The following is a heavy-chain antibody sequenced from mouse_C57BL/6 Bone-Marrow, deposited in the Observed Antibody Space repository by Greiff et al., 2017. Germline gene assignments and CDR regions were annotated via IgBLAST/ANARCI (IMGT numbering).Heavy chain of an antibody. CDR3: SWFDGNYFDV. CDR1: GFNINDDY. V-gene: IGHV14-4*01. CDR2: IDPEIGDT. Sequence: VQLQQSGAELVRPGASVKLSCTASGFNINDDYIHWVKQRPEQGLEWIGWIDPEIGDTEYASKFQGKATIASDTASNTAYLQLSSLTSEDTAVYYCSWFDGNYFDVWGQGTPVTGAS. D-gene: IGHD2-3*01. J-gene: IGHJ2*01.